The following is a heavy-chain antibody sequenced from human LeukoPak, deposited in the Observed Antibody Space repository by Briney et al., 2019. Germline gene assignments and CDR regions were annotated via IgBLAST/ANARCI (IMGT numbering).Heavy chain of an antibody. CDR1: GGTFSSYA. D-gene: IGHD2-21*02. CDR3: ARTRPTAYCGGDCYSSGMDV. V-gene: IGHV1-69*13. J-gene: IGHJ6*02. CDR2: IIPIFGTA. Sequence: SVKVSCKASGGTFSSYAISWVRQAPGQGLEWMGGIIPIFGTANYAQKFQGRVTITADESTSTAYVELSSLRSEDTAVYYCARTRPTAYCGGDCYSSGMDVWGQGTTVTVSS.